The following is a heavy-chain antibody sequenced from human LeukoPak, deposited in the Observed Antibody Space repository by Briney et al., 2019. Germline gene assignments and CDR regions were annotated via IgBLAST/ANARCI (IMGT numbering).Heavy chain of an antibody. CDR1: GGSFSGYY. D-gene: IGHD3-22*01. CDR3: ATGYYYDSSGYYAPDY. V-gene: IGHV4-34*01. Sequence: KASETLSLTCAVYGGSFSGYYWSWIRQPPGKGLEWIGEINHSGSTNYNPSLKSRVTISVDTSKNQFSLKLSSVTAADTAVYYCATGYYYDSSGYYAPDYWDQGTLVTVSS. J-gene: IGHJ4*02. CDR2: INHSGST.